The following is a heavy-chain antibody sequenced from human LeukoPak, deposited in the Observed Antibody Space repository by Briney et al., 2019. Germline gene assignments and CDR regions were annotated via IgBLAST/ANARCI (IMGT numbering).Heavy chain of an antibody. CDR2: IYYSGST. J-gene: IGHJ4*02. CDR1: GGSISSGGYY. V-gene: IGHV4-31*03. CDR3: ARGGDGYNSNFDY. D-gene: IGHD5-24*01. Sequence: SQTLSLTCTVSGGSISSGGYYWSWIRQHPGKGLEWIGYIYYSGSTYYSPSLKSRVTISVDTSKNQFSLKLSSVTAADTAVYYCARGGDGYNSNFDYWGQGTLVTVSS.